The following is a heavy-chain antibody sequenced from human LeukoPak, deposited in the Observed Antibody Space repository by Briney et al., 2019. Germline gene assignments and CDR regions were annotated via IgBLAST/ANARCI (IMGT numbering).Heavy chain of an antibody. CDR3: ARLFRSGSYYTSLDY. D-gene: IGHD3-10*01. Sequence: PSETLSLTCTVSGGSISSSNYYWGWIRQPPGKGLEWIGSIYYSGSTYYNPSLKSRVTISVDTSKNQFSLKLSSVTAADTAVYYCARLFRSGSYYTSLDYWGQGTLVTVSS. CDR1: GGSISSSNYY. CDR2: IYYSGST. V-gene: IGHV4-39*01. J-gene: IGHJ4*02.